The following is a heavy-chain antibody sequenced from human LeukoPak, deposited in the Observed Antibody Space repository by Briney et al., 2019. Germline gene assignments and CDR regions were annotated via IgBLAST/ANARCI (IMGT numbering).Heavy chain of an antibody. Sequence: PGGSLRLSCAASGFTFSSYEMNWVRQAPGEGLEWVSYISSSGSTIYYADSVKGRFTISRDNAKNSLYLQMNSLRAEDTAVYYCARERWNDGGWYFDLWGRGTLVTVSS. J-gene: IGHJ2*01. V-gene: IGHV3-48*03. CDR1: GFTFSSYE. D-gene: IGHD1-1*01. CDR3: ARERWNDGGWYFDL. CDR2: ISSSGSTI.